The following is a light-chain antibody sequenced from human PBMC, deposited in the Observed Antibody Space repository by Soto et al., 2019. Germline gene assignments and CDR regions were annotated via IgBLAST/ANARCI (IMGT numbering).Light chain of an antibody. CDR3: AAWDDSLRGWV. J-gene: IGLJ3*02. V-gene: IGLV1-47*01. CDR2: RDS. CDR1: SSDIGAYDY. Sequence: QSALTQPASVSGSPGQSITISCTGTSSDIGAYDYVSWYQQLPGTAPKLLIYRDSQRPSGVPDRFSGSKSGTSASLAISGLRSEDEADYYCAAWDDSLRGWVFGGGTKLTLL.